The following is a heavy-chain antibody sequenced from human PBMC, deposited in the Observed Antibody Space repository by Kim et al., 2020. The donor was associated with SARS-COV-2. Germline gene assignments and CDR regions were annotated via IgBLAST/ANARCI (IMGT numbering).Heavy chain of an antibody. D-gene: IGHD2-2*01. CDR3: ARISSSWPMYYFDY. CDR1: GYSFTTYW. J-gene: IGHJ4*02. V-gene: IGHV5-51*01. CDR2: IYPPDSDN. Sequence: GESLKISCKASGYSFTTYWIGWVRQMPGKGLEWMGIIYPPDSDNRHSPSFQGQVTISFDKSTPTAYLQWRSLMAPDTALYYCARISSSWPMYYFDYWGQG.